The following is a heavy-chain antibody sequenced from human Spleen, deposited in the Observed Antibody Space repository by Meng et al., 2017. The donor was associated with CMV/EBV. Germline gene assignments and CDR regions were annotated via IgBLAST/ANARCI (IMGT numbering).Heavy chain of an antibody. CDR2: VNPKTGDA. D-gene: IGHD4-17*01. CDR1: GYTFNDYF. CDR3: ARDEYGDIPFEY. J-gene: IGHJ4*02. Sequence: KASGYTFNDYFIHWVRQAPGQGLEWLGYVNPKTGDANLPQKFQGRVTLTTDAYISTAYMELRRLTSDDTAVYFCARDEYGDIPFEYWGQGTLVTVSS. V-gene: IGHV1-2*02.